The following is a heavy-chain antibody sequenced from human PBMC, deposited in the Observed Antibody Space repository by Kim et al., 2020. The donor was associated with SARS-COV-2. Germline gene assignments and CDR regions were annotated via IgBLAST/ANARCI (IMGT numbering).Heavy chain of an antibody. CDR3: ARVPRVGAGCK. CDR2: IKQDGSEK. V-gene: IGHV3-7*04. J-gene: IGHJ4*02. Sequence: GGSLRLSCVGSEFTFSNYWMNWVRQPPGKGLEWVATIKQDGSEKYYVDSVKGRFTTSRDNAKNSLYLQMNSLRVEDTAVYYCARVPRVGAGCKGGQGTLVTVSS. CDR1: EFTFSNYW. D-gene: IGHD1-26*01.